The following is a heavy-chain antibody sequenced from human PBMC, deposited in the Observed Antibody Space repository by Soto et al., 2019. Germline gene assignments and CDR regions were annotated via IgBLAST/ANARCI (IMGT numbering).Heavy chain of an antibody. CDR2: INHSGST. CDR1: GGSFSGYY. V-gene: IGHV4-34*01. J-gene: IGHJ4*02. D-gene: IGHD6-6*01. Sequence: SETLSLTCAVYGGSFSGYYWSWIRQPPGKGLEWIGEINHSGSTNYNPSLKSRVTISVDTSKNQFSLKLSSVTAADTAVYYCARVGLIEIPARHFDYWGQGTLVTLSS. CDR3: ARVGLIEIPARHFDY.